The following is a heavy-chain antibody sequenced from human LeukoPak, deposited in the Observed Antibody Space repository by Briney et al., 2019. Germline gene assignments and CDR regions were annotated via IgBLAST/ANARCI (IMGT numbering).Heavy chain of an antibody. J-gene: IGHJ4*02. CDR1: GGSFSGYY. Sequence: SETLSLTCAVYGGSFSGYYWSWIRQPPGKGLEWIGEINHSGSTNHNPSLKSRVTISVDTSKNQFSLKLSSVTAADTAVYYCVRGPLLGYCSSTSCLFFDYWGQGTLVTVSS. CDR3: VRGPLLGYCSSTSCLFFDY. D-gene: IGHD2-2*01. V-gene: IGHV4-34*01. CDR2: INHSGST.